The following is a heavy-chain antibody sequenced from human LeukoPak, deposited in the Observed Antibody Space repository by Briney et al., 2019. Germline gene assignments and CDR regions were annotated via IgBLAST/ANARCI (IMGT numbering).Heavy chain of an antibody. CDR3: ARDRQQLVRYAFDI. V-gene: IGHV4-59*01. CDR2: IYYSGST. D-gene: IGHD6-13*01. CDR1: GGSIRSYY. J-gene: IGHJ3*02. Sequence: SETLSLTCTVSGGSIRSYYWSWIRQPPGKGLEWIGYIYYSGSTNYNPSLKSRVAISVDTSKNQFSLKLDSVTAADTAVYYCARDRQQLVRYAFDIWGQGTMVTVSS.